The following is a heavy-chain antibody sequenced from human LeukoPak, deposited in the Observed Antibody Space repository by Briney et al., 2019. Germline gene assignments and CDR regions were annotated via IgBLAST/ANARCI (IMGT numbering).Heavy chain of an antibody. CDR2: MNPNSGNT. D-gene: IGHD2-2*01. J-gene: IGHJ5*02. CDR3: ARGRDIVVVPADIAHGFDP. V-gene: IGHV1-8*01. Sequence: GASVKVSCKASGYTFTSYDINWVRQATGQGLEWMGWMNPNSGNTGYAQKFQGRVTMTRNTSISTAYMELSSLRSEDTAVYYCARGRDIVVVPADIAHGFDPWGQGTLVTVSS. CDR1: GYTFTSYD.